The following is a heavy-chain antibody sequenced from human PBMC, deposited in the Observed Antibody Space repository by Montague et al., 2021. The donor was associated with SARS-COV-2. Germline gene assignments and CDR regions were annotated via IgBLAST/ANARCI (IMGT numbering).Heavy chain of an antibody. CDR1: GYSISSGYY. J-gene: IGHJ5*02. Sequence: SETRSLTCTVSGYSISSGYYWGWIRQPPGKGLEWIGSIYHSGSTYYNPSLKSRVTVSVDTSKNQFSLNVTSVTAADTAIYYCARESGYSSGWLDPWGQGTLVTVSS. CDR2: IYHSGST. V-gene: IGHV4-38-2*02. D-gene: IGHD6-19*01. CDR3: ARESGYSSGWLDP.